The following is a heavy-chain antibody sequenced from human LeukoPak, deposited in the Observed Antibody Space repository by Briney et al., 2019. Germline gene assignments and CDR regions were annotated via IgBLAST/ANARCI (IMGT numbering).Heavy chain of an antibody. Sequence: GGSLSLSCAASGFTFSSYSMNWVRPAAGKGLEWVSSISSSSSYIYYADSVKGRLTISRDNAKNTVYVHMNSLRDEDTAVYYCARGGRYAYFLDYWGQGTLITVSS. V-gene: IGHV3-21*01. CDR3: ARGGRYAYFLDY. CDR1: GFTFSSYS. J-gene: IGHJ4*02. D-gene: IGHD3-16*01. CDR2: ISSSSSYI.